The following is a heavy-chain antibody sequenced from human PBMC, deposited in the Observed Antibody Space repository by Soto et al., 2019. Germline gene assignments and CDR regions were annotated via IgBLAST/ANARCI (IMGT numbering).Heavy chain of an antibody. CDR1: GFSLSTSGVG. J-gene: IGHJ4*02. V-gene: IGHV2-5*02. D-gene: IGHD1-1*01. CDR3: PHRPWTGTSAYFDY. Sequence: QITLEESGPTRVKPTQSLALTCTFSGFSLSTSGVGVGWVRQPPGKALEWLALIYWDDDKRYSPSLQSRLTTXKXPXXNQGVLIMITMDPVDTATYYCPHRPWTGTSAYFDYWGQGTLVTVSS. CDR2: IYWDDDK.